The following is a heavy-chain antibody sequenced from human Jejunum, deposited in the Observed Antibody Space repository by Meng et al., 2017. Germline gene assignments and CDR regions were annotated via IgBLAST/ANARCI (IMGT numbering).Heavy chain of an antibody. D-gene: IGHD1-26*01. CDR1: GSSFSNYW. V-gene: IGHV3-74*01. Sequence: GGSLRLSCAGLGSSFSNYWMHWVRQIPGKGMVWVSRINSDGGYTTYADSVKDRFTISRDNLKNILYLQMSSLRVEDTAVYYCTRAMRNSVSSWDYFDYWGQGTPVNVSS. CDR2: INSDGGYT. CDR3: TRAMRNSVSSWDYFDY. J-gene: IGHJ4*02.